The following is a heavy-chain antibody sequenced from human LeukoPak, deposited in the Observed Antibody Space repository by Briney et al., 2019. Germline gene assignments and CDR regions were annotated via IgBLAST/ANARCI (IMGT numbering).Heavy chain of an antibody. CDR1: GGTFSSYA. D-gene: IGHD6-13*01. CDR3: ASQSSSWYWFDR. CDR2: IIPIFGTA. J-gene: IGHJ5*02. V-gene: IGHV1-69*06. Sequence: SVKVSCKASGGTFSSYAISWVRQAPGQGLEWMGGIIPIFGTANYAQKFQGRVTITADKSTSTAYMELSSLRSEDTAVYYCASQSSSWYWFDRWGQGTLVTVSS.